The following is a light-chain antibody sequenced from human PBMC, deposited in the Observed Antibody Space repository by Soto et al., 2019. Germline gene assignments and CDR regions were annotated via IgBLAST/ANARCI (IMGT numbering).Light chain of an antibody. V-gene: IGKV3-20*01. CDR2: GAS. CDR3: QQYGSSPPYT. J-gene: IGKJ2*01. CDR1: QSVRSSY. Sequence: EIVLTQSPGTLSLSPWERATLSCRASQSVRSSYLAWYQQKPGQAPRLLIYGASRRSTGLTDRFSGSGSGTAVTISIIRLSPKDFAVYYCQQYGSSPPYTLGRGTKLEIK.